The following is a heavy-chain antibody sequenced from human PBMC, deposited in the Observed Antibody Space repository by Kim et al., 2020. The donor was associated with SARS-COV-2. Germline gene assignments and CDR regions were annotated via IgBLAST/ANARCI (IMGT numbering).Heavy chain of an antibody. CDR2: ISGSGGST. CDR3: AKDHGYYYGSGSYLSY. D-gene: IGHD3-10*01. Sequence: GGSLRLSCAASGFTFSSYAMSWVRQAPGKGLEWVSAISGSGGSTYYADSVKGRFTISRDNSKNTLYLQMNSLRAEDTAVYYCAKDHGYYYGSGSYLSYWGQGTLVTVSS. J-gene: IGHJ4*02. V-gene: IGHV3-23*01. CDR1: GFTFSSYA.